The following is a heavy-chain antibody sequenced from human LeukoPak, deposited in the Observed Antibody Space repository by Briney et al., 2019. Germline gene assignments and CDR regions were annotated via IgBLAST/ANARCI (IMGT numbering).Heavy chain of an antibody. CDR1: GFTFSSYA. Sequence: GGSLRLSCAAPGFTFSSYAMSWVRQAPGKGLEWVSAISGSGGSTYYADSVKGRFTISRDNSKNTLYLQMNSLRAEDTAVYYCAKDKSPNYYDFWSGYFGYWGQGTLVTVSS. V-gene: IGHV3-23*01. D-gene: IGHD3-3*01. CDR3: AKDKSPNYYDFWSGYFGY. J-gene: IGHJ4*02. CDR2: ISGSGGST.